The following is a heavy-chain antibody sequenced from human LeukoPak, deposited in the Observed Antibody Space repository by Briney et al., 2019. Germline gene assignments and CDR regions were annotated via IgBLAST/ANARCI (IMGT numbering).Heavy chain of an antibody. Sequence: GGSLRLSCAASGFTFSSYAMNWVRQAPGKGLEWVSAISGSGGSTYYADSVKGRFTISRDNSKNTLYLQMNSLRAEDTAVYYCARAKPKNMVRGLIMRRESRYYFDYWGQGTLVTVSS. D-gene: IGHD3-10*01. J-gene: IGHJ4*02. CDR2: ISGSGGST. CDR3: ARAKPKNMVRGLIMRRESRYYFDY. CDR1: GFTFSSYA. V-gene: IGHV3-23*01.